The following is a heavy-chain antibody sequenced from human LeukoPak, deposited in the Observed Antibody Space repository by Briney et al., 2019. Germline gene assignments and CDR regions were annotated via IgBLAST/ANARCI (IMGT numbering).Heavy chain of an antibody. D-gene: IGHD2-21*02. Sequence: PGGSLRLSCAASGFTFSDFYMSWIRQAPGKGLEGVSYISSSGSTVYYADSVEGRFTISRDNAKNSLSLQMNSLRAEDTAVYYCARRGDWDAFDIWGQGTMVTVSS. J-gene: IGHJ3*02. CDR2: ISSSGSTV. CDR3: ARRGDWDAFDI. CDR1: GFTFSDFY. V-gene: IGHV3-11*01.